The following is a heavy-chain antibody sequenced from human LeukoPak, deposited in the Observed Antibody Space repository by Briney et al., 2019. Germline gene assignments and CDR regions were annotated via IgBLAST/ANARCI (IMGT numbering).Heavy chain of an antibody. J-gene: IGHJ6*02. CDR1: AGAISHAGYF. CDR2: IDSSGTS. Sequence: PSQTLSLPCAISAGAISHAGYFWSWIRQRPGKGLEWIGYIDSSGTSHYSPSLESRVLISVDTSERQVSLTLRSMTAADAAVYYCARDAGYGMDVWGQGTTVTVSS. V-gene: IGHV4-31*11. CDR3: ARDAGYGMDV.